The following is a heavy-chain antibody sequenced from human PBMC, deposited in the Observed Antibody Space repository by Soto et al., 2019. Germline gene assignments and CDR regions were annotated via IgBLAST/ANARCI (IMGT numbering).Heavy chain of an antibody. CDR3: ARAGTYYDFFANPDSNAFDI. CDR2: IWYDGSNK. Sequence: GGSLRLSCAASGFTFSSYGMHWVRQAPGKGLEWVAVIWYDGSNKYYADSVKGRFTISRDNSKNTLYLQMNSLRAEDTAVYYCARAGTYYDFFANPDSNAFDIWDQGTMVTVSS. J-gene: IGHJ3*02. CDR1: GFTFSSYG. D-gene: IGHD3-3*01. V-gene: IGHV3-33*01.